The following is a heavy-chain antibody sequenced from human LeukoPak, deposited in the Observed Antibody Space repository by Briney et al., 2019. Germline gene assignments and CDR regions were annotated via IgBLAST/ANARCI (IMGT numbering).Heavy chain of an antibody. D-gene: IGHD3-22*01. J-gene: IGHJ4*02. Sequence: SQTLSLTCTVSGGSISSGGYYWSWIRQHPGKGLEWIGYIYYSGSTYYNPSLKSRVTISVEASKNQFSLKLSSVTAADTAVYYCARIPAPRHYYDSSGYYLDYWGQGTLVTVSS. CDR1: GGSISSGGYY. CDR2: IYYSGST. CDR3: ARIPAPRHYYDSSGYYLDY. V-gene: IGHV4-31*03.